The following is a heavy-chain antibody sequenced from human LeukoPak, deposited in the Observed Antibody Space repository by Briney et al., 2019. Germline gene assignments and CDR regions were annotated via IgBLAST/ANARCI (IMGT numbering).Heavy chain of an antibody. CDR2: ITTTTPNI. CDR1: GYTFSNSD. D-gene: IGHD2-8*02. J-gene: IGHJ5*02. CDR3: ARSGCPGGSVFLRYSWLDL. V-gene: IGHV3-21*01. Sequence: GGSLRLSCATSGYTFSNSDMNWVRQAPGKGLEGVSPITTTTPNIHYADSVRGRFTISRDNAKTSLYLHMGSLRAEDRAVYYCARSGCPGGSVFLRYSWLDLWGRGTLVTVSS.